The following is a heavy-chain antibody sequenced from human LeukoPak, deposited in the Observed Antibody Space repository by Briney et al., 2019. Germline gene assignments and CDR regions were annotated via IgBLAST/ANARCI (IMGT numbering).Heavy chain of an antibody. CDR2: ISSRSSNK. J-gene: IGHJ3*02. CDR1: GFTFSNYY. Sequence: AGGSLRLSCAASGFTFSNYYMSWIRQAPGKGLVWVSYISSRSSNKEYADSVKGRFTISRDNSKNSLFLQMDSLGAEDSAIYYCAREGWDLNALDIWGQGTMVTVSP. CDR3: AREGWDLNALDI. V-gene: IGHV3-11*04. D-gene: IGHD1-26*01.